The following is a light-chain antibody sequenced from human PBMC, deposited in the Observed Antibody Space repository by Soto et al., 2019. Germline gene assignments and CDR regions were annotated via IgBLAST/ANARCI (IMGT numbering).Light chain of an antibody. Sequence: IVMTQSPATLSVSPGERATLSCRASQSISSNLAWYHQKPGQAPRLLIYGASTRATGIPARFSGSGSGTEFTLTISSLQSEDFAVYYCQQYNNWPPGTFGQGTKVEIK. CDR1: QSISSN. V-gene: IGKV3-15*01. CDR2: GAS. CDR3: QQYNNWPPGT. J-gene: IGKJ1*01.